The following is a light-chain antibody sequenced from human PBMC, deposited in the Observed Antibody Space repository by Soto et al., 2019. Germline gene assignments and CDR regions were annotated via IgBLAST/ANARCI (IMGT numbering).Light chain of an antibody. V-gene: IGLV1-40*01. J-gene: IGLJ2*01. CDR3: QSYDSGLGGYVI. Sequence: QSALTQPPSVSVAPGQRVTISCTGSSSSAGSVYNVHWYQQRPGTAPKLLIYDNSERPSGVPDRFSGSKSGISASLAITGLQAEDEADYYCQSYDSGLGGYVIFGGGTKLTVL. CDR1: SSSAGSVYN. CDR2: DNS.